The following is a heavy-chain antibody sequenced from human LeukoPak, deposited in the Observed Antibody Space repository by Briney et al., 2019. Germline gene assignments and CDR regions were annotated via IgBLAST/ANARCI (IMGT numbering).Heavy chain of an antibody. CDR3: ARQAKFYFDSSVLDY. CDR1: GFTFSSYA. V-gene: IGHV3-23*01. J-gene: IGHJ4*02. D-gene: IGHD3-22*01. CDR2: ISGSGGST. Sequence: GGSLRLSCAASGFTFSSYAMSWVRQAPGKGLEWVSAISGSGGSTYYADSVKGRFTISRDNSKNTLYLQMNSLRAEDTAVYYCARQAKFYFDSSVLDYWGQGTLVTVSS.